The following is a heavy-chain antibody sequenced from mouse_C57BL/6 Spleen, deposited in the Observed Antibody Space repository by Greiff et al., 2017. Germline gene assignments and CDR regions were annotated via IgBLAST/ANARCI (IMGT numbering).Heavy chain of an antibody. J-gene: IGHJ1*03. V-gene: IGHV1-20*01. CDR1: GYSFTGYF. CDR2: INPYNGDT. CDR3: ARREGDWYFDV. Sequence: EVQLQQSGPELVKPGDSVKISCKASGYSFTGYFMNWVMQSHGKSLEWIGRINPYNGDTFYNQKFKGKATLTVDKSSSTAHRELRSLTSEDSAVYYCARREGDWYFDVWGTGTTVTVAS.